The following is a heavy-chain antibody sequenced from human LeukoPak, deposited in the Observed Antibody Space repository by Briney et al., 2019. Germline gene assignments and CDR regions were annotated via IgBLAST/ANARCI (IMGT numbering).Heavy chain of an antibody. CDR3: ARGELLYGY. D-gene: IGHD2-2*02. CDR2: IYYSGST. CDR1: GYSISSGYY. V-gene: IGHV4-61*01. J-gene: IGHJ4*02. Sequence: PSETLSLTCAVSGYSISSGYYWSWIRQPPGKGLEWIGYIYYSGSTNYNPSLKSRVTIPVDTSKNQFSLKLSSVTAADTAVYYCARGELLYGYWGQGTLVTVSS.